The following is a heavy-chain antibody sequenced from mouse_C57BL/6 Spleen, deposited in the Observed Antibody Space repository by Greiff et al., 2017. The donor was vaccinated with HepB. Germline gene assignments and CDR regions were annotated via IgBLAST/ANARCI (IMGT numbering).Heavy chain of an antibody. J-gene: IGHJ1*03. Sequence: VQLQQSGPGLVAPSQSLSITCTVSGFSLTSYGVHWVRQPPGKGLEWLVVIWSDGSTTYNSALKSRLSISKDNSKSQVFLKMNSLQTDDTAMYYCARSIYYGNYGYFDVWGTGTTVTVSS. D-gene: IGHD2-1*01. CDR3: ARSIYYGNYGYFDV. CDR2: IWSDGST. V-gene: IGHV2-6*03. CDR1: GFSLTSYG.